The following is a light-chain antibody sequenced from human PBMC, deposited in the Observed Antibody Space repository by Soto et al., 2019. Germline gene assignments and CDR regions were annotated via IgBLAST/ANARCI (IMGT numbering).Light chain of an antibody. CDR1: QSGSSSY. CDR2: GAS. J-gene: IGKJ5*01. Sequence: EIALTQSPGTLSLSPGERATLSCRASQSGSSSYLAWYQQKPGQAPRLLISGASTRATGIPDRFSGSGSGTDFPLTISRLEPEDFAVYYCKQYGNSPPITFGPGTRLEIK. CDR3: KQYGNSPPIT. V-gene: IGKV3-20*01.